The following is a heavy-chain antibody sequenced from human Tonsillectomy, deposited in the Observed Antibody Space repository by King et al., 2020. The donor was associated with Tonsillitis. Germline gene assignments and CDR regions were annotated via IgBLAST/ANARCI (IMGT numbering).Heavy chain of an antibody. J-gene: IGHJ4*02. Sequence: QLVQSGAEVKKPGASVKVSCKASGYTFTNHYLHWVRLAPGQGLEWMGRVNPSGGGTTYAQKFQGRVTMTRDTSTSTVYMELRSLTSGDTSVYYCTREALFPRPPYYFDLWGQGTLVTVSS. CDR1: GYTFTNHY. V-gene: IGHV1-46*03. CDR3: TREALFPRPPYYFDL. CDR2: VNPSGGGT. D-gene: IGHD3-3*01.